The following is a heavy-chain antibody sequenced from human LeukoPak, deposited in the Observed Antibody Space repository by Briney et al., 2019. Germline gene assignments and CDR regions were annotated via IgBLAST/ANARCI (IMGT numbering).Heavy chain of an antibody. Sequence: ASVKVSCKASGYTFTGYYMHWVRQAPGQGLEWMGWINPNSGGTNYAQKFQGRVTMTRDTSISTAYVELSRLRSDDTAVYYCARASFVVVVAAGDIDYWGQGTLVTVSS. J-gene: IGHJ4*02. V-gene: IGHV1-2*02. D-gene: IGHD2-15*01. CDR3: ARASFVVVVAAGDIDY. CDR2: INPNSGGT. CDR1: GYTFTGYY.